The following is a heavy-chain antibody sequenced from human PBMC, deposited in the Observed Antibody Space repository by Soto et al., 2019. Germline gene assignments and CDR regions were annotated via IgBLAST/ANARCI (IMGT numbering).Heavy chain of an antibody. CDR1: GGSISSYY. Sequence: SETLSLTCTVSGGSISSYYWSWIRQPPGKGLEWIGYIYYSGSTNYNPSLKSRVTISVDTSKNQFSMKLSSVTAADTAVYYCGLIFLTLFLFVVVNISVAASVNCFFIVFSSVSAADLFVYLCTLHMEAHYVFLTVSLPTYCDDGMDDWGQGTPVTVSS. CDR2: IYYSGST. CDR3: GLIFLTLFLFVVVNISVAASVNCFFIVFSSVSAADLFVYLCTLHMEAHYVFLTVSLPTYCDDGMDD. J-gene: IGHJ6*02. D-gene: IGHD2-2*01. V-gene: IGHV4-59*08.